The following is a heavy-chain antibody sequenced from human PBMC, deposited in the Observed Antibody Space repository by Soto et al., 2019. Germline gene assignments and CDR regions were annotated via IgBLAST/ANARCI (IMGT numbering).Heavy chain of an antibody. CDR3: ARSGDYDYYYAMDV. V-gene: IGHV3-33*01. CDR1: GFTFSSYG. D-gene: IGHD4-17*01. J-gene: IGHJ6*02. Sequence: QVQLVESGGGVVQPGTSLRLSCAASGFTFSSYGMHWVRQAPGKGPEWVAVIWFDGSNEYYGDSVKGRFTISRDNSKNTLYLQMNSLRAEDTAVYYCARSGDYDYYYAMDVWGQGTTVTVSS. CDR2: IWFDGSNE.